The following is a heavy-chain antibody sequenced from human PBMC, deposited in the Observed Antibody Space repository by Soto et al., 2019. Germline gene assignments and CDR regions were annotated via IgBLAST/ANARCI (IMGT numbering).Heavy chain of an antibody. D-gene: IGHD6-6*01. CDR3: ARERERYSSSFLFEY. J-gene: IGHJ4*02. V-gene: IGHV1-69*06. CDR1: GGTFSSYA. Sequence: SVNVSCKASGGTFSSYAISWVRQAPGQGLEWMGGIIPIFGTANYAQKFQGRVTITADKSTSTAYMELSSLRSEDTAVYYCARERERYSSSFLFEYWGEGTLVNVSS. CDR2: IIPIFGTA.